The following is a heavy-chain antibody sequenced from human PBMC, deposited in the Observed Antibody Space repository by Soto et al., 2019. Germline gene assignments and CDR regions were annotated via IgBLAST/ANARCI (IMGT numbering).Heavy chain of an antibody. CDR1: GFTLSNYW. D-gene: IGHD2-2*02. CDR3: ARIYCSSSSCYIDF. Sequence: GGSLSLSCAASGFTLSNYWMSWVRQAPGKGLEWVANINQDGSQKFYLDSVEGRFTISRDNARNSLYLQMNSLRAEDTAIYYCARIYCSSSSCYIDFWGQGILVTVSS. V-gene: IGHV3-7*03. J-gene: IGHJ4*02. CDR2: INQDGSQK.